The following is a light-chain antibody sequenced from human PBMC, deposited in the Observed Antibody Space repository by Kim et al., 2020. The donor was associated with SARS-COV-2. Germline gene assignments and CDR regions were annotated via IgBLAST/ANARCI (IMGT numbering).Light chain of an antibody. CDR2: GRN. J-gene: IGLJ2*01. CDR1: SRSIGSNT. V-gene: IGLV1-44*01. CDR3: AAWYDSLNTVV. Sequence: QSVLTQPPSVSAAPGQGVTICCSGGSRSIGSNTVEWYQQFPGTSPNIIIYGRNQRPSGVPDRFSGSNSGTSASVAINRLHPQDEDDYDCAAWYDSLNTVVFGGGTQLTVL.